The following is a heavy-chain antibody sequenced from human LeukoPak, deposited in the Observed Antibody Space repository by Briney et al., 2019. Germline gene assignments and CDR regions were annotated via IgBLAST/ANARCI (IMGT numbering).Heavy chain of an antibody. Sequence: PGGSLRLSCAASGLSFSTFAMSWVRQGPARGLEWVSSIRGNGETFYADSVKGRFTISRDNSKNTLYLQMNSLRAEDTAVYYCARDSRYSSSPDAFDIWGQGTMVTVSS. J-gene: IGHJ3*02. D-gene: IGHD6-6*01. CDR1: GLSFSTFA. V-gene: IGHV3-23*01. CDR2: IRGNGET. CDR3: ARDSRYSSSPDAFDI.